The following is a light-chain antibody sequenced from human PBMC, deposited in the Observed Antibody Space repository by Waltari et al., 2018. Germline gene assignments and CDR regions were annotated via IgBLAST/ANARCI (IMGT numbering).Light chain of an antibody. CDR3: CSYAGSRIV. J-gene: IGLJ1*01. CDR1: SSDVGSYNL. Sequence: QSALTQPASVSGSPGQSITISCTGTSSDVGSYNLVSWYQQHPGKAPKLMIYEVSKRPSGVSNRFSGSKSGNTASLTISGLQAEDEADYHCCSYAGSRIVFGTGTKVTVL. V-gene: IGLV2-23*02. CDR2: EVS.